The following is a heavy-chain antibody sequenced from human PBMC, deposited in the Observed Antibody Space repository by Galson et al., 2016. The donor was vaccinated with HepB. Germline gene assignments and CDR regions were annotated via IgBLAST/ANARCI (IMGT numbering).Heavy chain of an antibody. D-gene: IGHD6-6*01. V-gene: IGHV3-21*01. Sequence: SLRLSCAASGFSFSSYSMNWVRQAPGKGLEWVSYTSPTGSFIYYADSLKGRFTISRDNTKKSLYLQIDSLRAEDTAVYYRARSSQTSPFYDYWGQGTLVTVSS. J-gene: IGHJ4*02. CDR3: ARSSQTSPFYDY. CDR2: TSPTGSFI. CDR1: GFSFSSYS.